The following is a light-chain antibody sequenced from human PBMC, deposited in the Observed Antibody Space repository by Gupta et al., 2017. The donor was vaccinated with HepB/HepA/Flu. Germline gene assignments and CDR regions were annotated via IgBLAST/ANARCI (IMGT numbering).Light chain of an antibody. Sequence: EVVLTQSPIILSVSPGDRLTLSCRASQHVGTNLAWYQQKVGQAPRLLVYSASSRATSIPARFIGSGSETELSLTIISLQCEDFAIYYCQQEDTWPLTFGGGTTV. J-gene: IGKJ4*01. CDR2: SAS. CDR3: QQEDTWPLT. V-gene: IGKV3-15*01. CDR1: QHVGTN.